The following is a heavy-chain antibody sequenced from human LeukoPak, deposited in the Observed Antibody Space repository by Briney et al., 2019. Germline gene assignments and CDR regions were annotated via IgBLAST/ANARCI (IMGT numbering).Heavy chain of an antibody. J-gene: IGHJ4*02. V-gene: IGHV4-59*08. D-gene: IGHD3-16*01. CDR3: ARHAGWGTDFDY. Sequence: SETLSLTCTVSGGSISNYYWSWIRQPPGKGLEWIGYIYYSGSTNYNPSLKSRVTISVDTSKNQFSLKLSSVTAADTAVYYCARHAGWGTDFDYWGQGTLVTVSS. CDR2: IYYSGST. CDR1: GGSISNYY.